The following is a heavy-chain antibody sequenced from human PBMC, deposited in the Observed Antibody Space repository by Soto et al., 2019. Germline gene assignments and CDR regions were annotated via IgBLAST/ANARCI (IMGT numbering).Heavy chain of an antibody. CDR3: ARCYCSVGSCYTCWHFDL. V-gene: IGHV1-18*01. Sequence: QVQLVQSGAEVKKPGASVKVSCKASGYTLNNYGISWVRQAPGQGLEWMGWIGPYNGNTDHAQNFQGRVTMTTDTSTNTAYMELRSLRSDDTALYYCARCYCSVGSCYTCWHFDLWGRGTLVTVSS. D-gene: IGHD2-15*01. CDR2: IGPYNGNT. J-gene: IGHJ2*01. CDR1: GYTLNNYG.